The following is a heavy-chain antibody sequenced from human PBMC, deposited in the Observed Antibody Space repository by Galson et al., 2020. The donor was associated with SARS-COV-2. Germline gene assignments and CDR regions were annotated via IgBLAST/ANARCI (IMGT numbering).Heavy chain of an antibody. CDR3: ARYTTSSVSFDY. V-gene: IGHV4-4*08. CDR2: FHSDGST. D-gene: IGHD6-6*01. Sequence: SQTLSLTCSVSNGSISSDYWAWIRQTPGKGLEWIGFFHSDGSTNYNPSLKSRVTITVDTPKNRFSLKLSSLTAADTAVYFCARYTTSSVSFDYGGQGTLVTVSS. CDR1: NGSISSDY. J-gene: IGHJ4*02.